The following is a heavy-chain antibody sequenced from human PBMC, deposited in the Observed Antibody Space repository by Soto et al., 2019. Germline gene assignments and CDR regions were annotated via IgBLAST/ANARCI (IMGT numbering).Heavy chain of an antibody. J-gene: IGHJ6*02. CDR3: ARHRGRVVPAARGGYYYYGMDV. V-gene: IGHV5-51*01. Sequence: RGESLKISCKGSGYSFTSYWIGWVRQMPGKGLEWMGIIYPGDSDTRYSPSFQGQVTISADKSISTAYLQWSSLKASDTAMYYCARHRGRVVPAARGGYYYYGMDVWGQGTTVTVSS. CDR2: IYPGDSDT. D-gene: IGHD2-2*01. CDR1: GYSFTSYW.